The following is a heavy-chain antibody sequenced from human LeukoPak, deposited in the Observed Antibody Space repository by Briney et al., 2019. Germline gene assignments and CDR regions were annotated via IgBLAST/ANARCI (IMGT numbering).Heavy chain of an antibody. CDR3: GVIEADAFDI. V-gene: IGHV3-48*04. CDR1: GFTFSTYN. J-gene: IGHJ3*02. Sequence: GSLRLSCAASGFTFSTYNMNRVRQAPGEVLEGSSYISFSGSTKYYAGSVKGRFTISKDNAKNSLYLQMNSLRAEDTAVYYCGVIEADAFDIWGQGTTVTVSS. D-gene: IGHD3-22*01. CDR2: ISFSGSTK.